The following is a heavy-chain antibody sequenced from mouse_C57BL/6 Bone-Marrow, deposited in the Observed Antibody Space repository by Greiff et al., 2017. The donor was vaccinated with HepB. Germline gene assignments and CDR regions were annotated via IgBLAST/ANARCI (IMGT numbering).Heavy chain of an antibody. V-gene: IGHV1-50*01. CDR2: IDPSDSYT. CDR3: ARIYYGSSYGFAY. CDR1: GYTFTSYW. J-gene: IGHJ3*01. Sequence: VQLQQPGAELVKPGASVKLSCKASGYTFTSYWMQWVKQRPGQGLEWIGEIDPSDSYTNYNQKFKGKATLTVDTSSSTAYMQLSSLTSEDSAVYYCARIYYGSSYGFAYWGQGTLVTVSA. D-gene: IGHD1-1*01.